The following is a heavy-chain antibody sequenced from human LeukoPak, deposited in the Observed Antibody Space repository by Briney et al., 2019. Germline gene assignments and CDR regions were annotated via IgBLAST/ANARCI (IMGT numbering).Heavy chain of an antibody. Sequence: GGSLRLSCAASGFTFSSYGMHWVRQAPGKGLEWVAFIRYDGSNKYYADSVKGRFSISRDNSKNTVYLQMTGLRADDTAVYYCAKGGATAWGQGVLVTVSS. CDR1: GFTFSSYG. D-gene: IGHD1-1*01. J-gene: IGHJ4*02. CDR2: IRYDGSNK. CDR3: AKGGATA. V-gene: IGHV3-30*02.